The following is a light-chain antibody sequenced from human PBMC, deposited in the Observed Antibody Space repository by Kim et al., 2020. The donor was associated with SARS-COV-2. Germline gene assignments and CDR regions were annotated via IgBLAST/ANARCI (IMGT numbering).Light chain of an antibody. Sequence: PPGERATLSCGASQSVRSNYLAWYQQKPGPAPRLLIYGASSRATGIPDRFSGSGSGTDFPLTIIRLEPEDFAVYYCQQYGSSPWTFAQGTKVEIK. V-gene: IGKV3-20*01. CDR3: QQYGSSPWT. CDR2: GAS. J-gene: IGKJ1*01. CDR1: QSVRSNY.